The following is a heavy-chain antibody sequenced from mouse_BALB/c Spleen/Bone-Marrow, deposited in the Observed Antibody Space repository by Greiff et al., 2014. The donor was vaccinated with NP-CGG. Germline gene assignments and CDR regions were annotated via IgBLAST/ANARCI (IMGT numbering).Heavy chain of an antibody. Sequence: EVQLQQSGAELVKPGASVKLSCTASGFNIKDTYMYWVKQRPEQGLEWIGRIDPANGNTKYDPKFQGKATITADTSSNTAYLQLSSLSSEDTAVYYCAGGWLPSYAMDYWGQGTSVTVSS. CDR2: IDPANGNT. J-gene: IGHJ4*01. CDR1: GFNIKDTY. V-gene: IGHV14-3*02. CDR3: AGGWLPSYAMDY. D-gene: IGHD2-3*01.